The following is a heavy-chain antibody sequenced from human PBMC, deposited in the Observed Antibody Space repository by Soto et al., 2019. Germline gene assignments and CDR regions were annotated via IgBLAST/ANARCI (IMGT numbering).Heavy chain of an antibody. CDR1: GYSFTSYW. CDR3: ARRALPDCYYYYGMDV. CDR2: IDPSDSYT. V-gene: IGHV5-10-1*01. Sequence: PGESLKISCKGSGYSFTSYWISWVRQMPGKGLEWMGRIDPSDSYTNYSPSFQGHVTISADKSISTAYLQWSSLKASDTAMYYCARRALPDCYYYYGMDVWGQGTTVTV. J-gene: IGHJ6*02.